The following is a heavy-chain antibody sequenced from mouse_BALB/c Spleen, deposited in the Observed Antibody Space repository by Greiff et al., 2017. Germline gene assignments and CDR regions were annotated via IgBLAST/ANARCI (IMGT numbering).Heavy chain of an antibody. D-gene: IGHD1-1*01. CDR1: GFTFSSYT. J-gene: IGHJ4*01. Sequence: EVMLVESGGGLVQPGGSLKLSCAASGFTFSSYTMSWVRQTPEKRLEWVAYISNGGGSTYYPDTVKGRFTISRDNAKNTLYLQMSSLKSEDTAMYYCARSYEGAMDYWGQGTSVTVSS. CDR3: ARSYEGAMDY. V-gene: IGHV5-12-2*01. CDR2: ISNGGGST.